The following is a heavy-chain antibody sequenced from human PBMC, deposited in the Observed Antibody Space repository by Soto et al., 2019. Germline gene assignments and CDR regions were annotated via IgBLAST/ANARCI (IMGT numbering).Heavy chain of an antibody. CDR3: ARSPYTTGYHYGMDV. J-gene: IGHJ6*02. CDR2: IWYDGSNK. D-gene: IGHD3-9*01. Sequence: WGSLIISCAASVVSFSLYGRQWVRQAPVKGLEWVAVIWYDGSNKYYADSVKGRFTISRDNSKNTLYLQMNSLRAEDTAVYYCARSPYTTGYHYGMDVWGQGTTVTVSS. V-gene: IGHV3-33*01. CDR1: VVSFSLYG.